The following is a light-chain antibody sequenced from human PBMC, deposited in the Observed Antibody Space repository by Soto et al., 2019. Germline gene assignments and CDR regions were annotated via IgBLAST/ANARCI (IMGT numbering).Light chain of an antibody. CDR3: QRYYNTPLT. J-gene: IGKJ4*01. CDR1: QSLLYRSTNKNY. Sequence: DILMTQSPESLTVSVGERATINCKSSQSLLYRSTNKNYLAWYQQKPGQPPKLLIYWASTREYGVPDRFSGSGSGTDFTLTISNVQAEDVAIYYCQRYYNTPLTFGGGTKVEIK. V-gene: IGKV4-1*01. CDR2: WAS.